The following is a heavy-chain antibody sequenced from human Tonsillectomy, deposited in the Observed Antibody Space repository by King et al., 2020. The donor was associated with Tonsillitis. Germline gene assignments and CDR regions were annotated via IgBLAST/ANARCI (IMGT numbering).Heavy chain of an antibody. CDR1: GYTFTDYY. D-gene: IGHD6-19*01. J-gene: IGHJ4*02. V-gene: IGHV1-2*02. CDR3: ARDLLEAVAVYFFAY. Sequence: QLVQSGAEVRKPGASVKVSCKASGYTFTDYYIHWVRQAPGQGLEWMGWINPNSGGTNYAQKFQGRVTMTTDTSPDTASMELSRLTSDETAVYYCARDLLEAVAVYFFAYWGQGTLVTVSS. CDR2: INPNSGGT.